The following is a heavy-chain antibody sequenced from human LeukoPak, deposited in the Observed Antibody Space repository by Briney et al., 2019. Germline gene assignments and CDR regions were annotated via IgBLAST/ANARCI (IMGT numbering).Heavy chain of an antibody. CDR2: ISAYNGNT. J-gene: IGHJ4*02. CDR3: AREGYYDILTGPDY. Sequence: GASVKVSCKASGYTFTSYGISWVRQAPGQGREGMGWISAYNGNTNYAQKLQGRVTMTTDTSTSTAYMELRSLRSDDTAVYYCAREGYYDILTGPDYWGQGTLVTVSS. D-gene: IGHD3-9*01. CDR1: GYTFTSYG. V-gene: IGHV1-18*04.